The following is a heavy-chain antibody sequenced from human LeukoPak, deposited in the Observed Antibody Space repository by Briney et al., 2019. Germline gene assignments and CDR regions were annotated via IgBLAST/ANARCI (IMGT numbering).Heavy chain of an antibody. J-gene: IGHJ5*02. CDR1: GGTFSSHT. Sequence: SVKVSCKASGGTFSSHTISWVRQAPGQGLEWMGGIIPIFGTASYAQKFQGRVTITADESTSTAYMELSSLRSEDTAVYYCARQGYCTNGVCYSWFDPWGQGTLVTVSS. CDR3: ARQGYCTNGVCYSWFDP. V-gene: IGHV1-69*01. D-gene: IGHD2-8*01. CDR2: IIPIFGTA.